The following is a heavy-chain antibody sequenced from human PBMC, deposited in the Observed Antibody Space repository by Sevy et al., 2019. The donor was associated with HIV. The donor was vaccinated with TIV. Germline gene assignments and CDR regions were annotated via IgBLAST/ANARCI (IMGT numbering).Heavy chain of an antibody. V-gene: IGHV3-23*01. CDR2: ISGSGGST. D-gene: IGHD3-22*01. CDR3: ANDSNSGYRSYFDY. J-gene: IGHJ4*02. CDR1: GFTFSSYA. Sequence: GGSLRLSCAASGFTFSSYAMSWVRQAPGKGLEWVSAISGSGGSTYYADSVKGRFTISRDNSKNTLYLQMNSLRAEDTAIYYCANDSNSGYRSYFDYWGQGTLVTVSS.